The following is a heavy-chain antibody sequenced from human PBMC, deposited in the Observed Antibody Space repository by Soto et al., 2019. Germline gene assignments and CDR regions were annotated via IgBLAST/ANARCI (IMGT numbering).Heavy chain of an antibody. Sequence: SGPTLVNPTQTLTLTCTFSGFSLSTSGMCVSWIRQPPGKALEWLALIDWDGDKYYSTSLKTRLTISKDASKNQVVLTMTNMDPMDTATYYCARIAMGGYSGYDSPYYFDYWGQGTLVTASS. CDR3: ARIAMGGYSGYDSPYYFDY. D-gene: IGHD5-12*01. J-gene: IGHJ4*02. V-gene: IGHV2-70*01. CDR1: GFSLSTSGMC. CDR2: IDWDGDK.